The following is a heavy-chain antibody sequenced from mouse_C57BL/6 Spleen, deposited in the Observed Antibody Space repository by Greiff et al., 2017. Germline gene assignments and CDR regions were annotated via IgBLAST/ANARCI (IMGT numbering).Heavy chain of an antibody. D-gene: IGHD3-2*02. CDR1: GYSITSGYY. Sequence: VQLKESGPGLVKPSQSLSLTCSVTGYSITSGYYWNWIRQFPGNKLEWMGYISYDGSNNYNPSLKNRISITRDTSKNQFFLKLNSVTTEDTATYYCARGPAQDQFAYWGQGTLVTVSA. CDR2: ISYDGSN. V-gene: IGHV3-6*01. J-gene: IGHJ3*01. CDR3: ARGPAQDQFAY.